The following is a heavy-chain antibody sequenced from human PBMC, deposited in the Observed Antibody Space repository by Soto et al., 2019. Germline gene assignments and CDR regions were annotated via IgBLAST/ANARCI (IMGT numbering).Heavy chain of an antibody. CDR1: GFTFSSYS. CDR3: ARDEYGDYVAGTAFADY. J-gene: IGHJ4*02. V-gene: IGHV3-48*01. D-gene: IGHD4-17*01. Sequence: GGSLRLSCAASGFTFSSYSMNWVRQAPGKGLEWVSYISSSSSTIYYADSVKGTFTISRDNAKNSLYLQMNSLRAEDTAVYYCARDEYGDYVAGTAFADYWGQGTLVTVSS. CDR2: ISSSSSTI.